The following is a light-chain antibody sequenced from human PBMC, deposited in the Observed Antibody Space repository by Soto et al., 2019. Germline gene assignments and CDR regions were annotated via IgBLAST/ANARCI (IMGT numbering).Light chain of an antibody. CDR1: NSNIGRYS. V-gene: IGLV1-44*01. J-gene: IGLJ3*02. CDR3: AAWDDNLNGPL. CDR2: SDD. Sequence: QSVLTQPPSLSGTPGQRVTTSCSGSNSNIGRYSVNWYQHFPGTAPKILIYSDDERPSGVPGRFSGSNSGTSASLAISGLQSEEEDEYYCAAWDDNLNGPLFGGGTQLTVL.